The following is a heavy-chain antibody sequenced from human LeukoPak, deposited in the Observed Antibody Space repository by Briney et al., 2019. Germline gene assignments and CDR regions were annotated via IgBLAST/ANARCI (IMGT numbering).Heavy chain of an antibody. CDR1: GGSISNYY. Sequence: SETLSLTCTVSGGSISNYYWSWIRQPAGKGLEWIGRISTSGTTNYNPSLKSRGTMSVDASKNQFSVKLTSVTAADTAVYYCARARRSGSYYGYWGQGTLVTVSS. CDR3: ARARRSGSYYGY. CDR2: ISTSGTT. J-gene: IGHJ4*02. V-gene: IGHV4-4*07. D-gene: IGHD1-26*01.